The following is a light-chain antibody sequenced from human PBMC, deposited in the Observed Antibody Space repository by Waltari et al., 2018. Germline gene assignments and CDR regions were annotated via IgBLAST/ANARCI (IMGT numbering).Light chain of an antibody. CDR1: QSISSH. Sequence: ASVGDRITITCRASQSISSHLNWYQHKSGKAPKLLIYAASSLQSGVPSRFSGSGSGTDFTLTISSLQPEDFATYYCQQSYSAPHFGPGTKVDIK. J-gene: IGKJ3*01. CDR3: QQSYSAPH. V-gene: IGKV1-39*01. CDR2: AAS.